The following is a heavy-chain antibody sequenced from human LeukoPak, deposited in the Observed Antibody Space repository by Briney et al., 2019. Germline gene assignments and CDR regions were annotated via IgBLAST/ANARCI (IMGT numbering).Heavy chain of an antibody. J-gene: IGHJ4*02. V-gene: IGHV3-30*02. CDR2: IRYDGSNK. CDR3: ARDKTILDGYQPSFDY. Sequence: GGSLRLSCAASGFTFSSYGMHWVRQAPGKGLEWVAFIRYDGSNKYYADSVKGRFTISRDNSKNTLYLQMNSLRAEDTAVYYCARDKTILDGYQPSFDYWGQGTLVTVSS. CDR1: GFTFSSYG. D-gene: IGHD5-24*01.